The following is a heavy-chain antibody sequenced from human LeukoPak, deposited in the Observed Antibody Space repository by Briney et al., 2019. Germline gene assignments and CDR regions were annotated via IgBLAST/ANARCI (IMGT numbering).Heavy chain of an antibody. Sequence: PSETLSLTCTVSGGSISNYYWSWVRQPPGKGLEWVGYIYYSGSTNYNPSLKSRVTISVDTSKNQFSLKLSSMTAADTAVYYCARHCPEFYYFDYWGQGTLVTVSS. CDR1: GGSISNYY. J-gene: IGHJ4*02. V-gene: IGHV4-59*08. D-gene: IGHD1-14*01. CDR2: IYYSGST. CDR3: ARHCPEFYYFDY.